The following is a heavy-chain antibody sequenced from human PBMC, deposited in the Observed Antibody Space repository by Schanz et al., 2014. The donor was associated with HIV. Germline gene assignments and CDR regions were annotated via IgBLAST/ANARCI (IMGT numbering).Heavy chain of an antibody. V-gene: IGHV3-23*01. D-gene: IGHD3-9*01. CDR1: GFPFSNFA. J-gene: IGHJ4*02. CDR3: AKADEIRHFDWYHPPFDS. CDR2: ISTGGERT. Sequence: EVQMLESGGGSVQPGGSLRLSCVASGFPFSNFAMSWVRQDPGRGLEWVSAISTGGERTFYADSVKGRFTISRDNSKNTLSLQMKSLRAEDTAVYYCAKADEIRHFDWYHPPFDSWGQGTLVTVSS.